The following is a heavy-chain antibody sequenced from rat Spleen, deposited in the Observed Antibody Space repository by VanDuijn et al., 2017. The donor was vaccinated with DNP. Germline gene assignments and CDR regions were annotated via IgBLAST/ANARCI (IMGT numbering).Heavy chain of an antibody. CDR3: ARWYNSGYYFDY. CDR1: GFTFNNYW. J-gene: IGHJ2*01. D-gene: IGHD4-3*01. V-gene: IGHV5-31*01. CDR2: ITSSGGST. Sequence: EVQLVESGGDLVQPGRSLKLSCVASGFTFNNYWMTWIRQVPGKGLEWVASITSSGGSTYYPDSVKGRFTISRDNVKSTLYLQMNSLRSEDMATYYCARWYNSGYYFDYWGQGVMVTVSS.